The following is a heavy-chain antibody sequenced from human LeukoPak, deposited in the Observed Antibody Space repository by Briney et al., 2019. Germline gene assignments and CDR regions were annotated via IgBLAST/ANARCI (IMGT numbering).Heavy chain of an antibody. CDR2: IYYSGST. J-gene: IGHJ6*03. D-gene: IGHD1-7*01. CDR1: GGSISSYY. Sequence: SETLSLTCAVSGGSISSYYWSWIRQPPGKRLEYLGYIYYSGSTNYNPSLKSRVTMSVDTSKNQFSLKLSSVTAADTAVYYCARGTTSYYYYMDVWGKGTTVTVSS. CDR3: ARGTTSYYYYMDV. V-gene: IGHV4-59*01.